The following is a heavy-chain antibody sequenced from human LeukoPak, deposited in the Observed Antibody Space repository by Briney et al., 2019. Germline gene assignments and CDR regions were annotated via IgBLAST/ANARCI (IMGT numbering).Heavy chain of an antibody. CDR1: GYAFTSYG. CDR2: ISAYNGNT. CDR3: ARGVPPGYYYDSSGYYDY. V-gene: IGHV1-18*01. J-gene: IGHJ4*02. D-gene: IGHD3-22*01. Sequence: GASVKVSCKASGYAFTSYGISWVRQAPGPGLEWMGWISAYNGNTNYAQKLQGRVTMTTDTSTSTAYMELRSLRSDDTAVYYCARGVPPGYYYDSSGYYDYWGQGTLVTVSS.